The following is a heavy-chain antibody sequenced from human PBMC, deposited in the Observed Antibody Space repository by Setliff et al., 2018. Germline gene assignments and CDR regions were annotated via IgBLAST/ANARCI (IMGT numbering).Heavy chain of an antibody. CDR3: ARDLPRGGYYYYGMDV. D-gene: IGHD3-10*01. Sequence: ASVKVSCKASGGTFSSYAISWVRQAPGQGLEWMGWISAYNGNTNYAQKLQGRVTMTTDTSTSTAYMELSSLRSEDTAVYYCARDLPRGGYYYYGMDVWGQGTTVTVSS. V-gene: IGHV1-18*01. J-gene: IGHJ6*02. CDR1: GGTFSSYA. CDR2: ISAYNGNT.